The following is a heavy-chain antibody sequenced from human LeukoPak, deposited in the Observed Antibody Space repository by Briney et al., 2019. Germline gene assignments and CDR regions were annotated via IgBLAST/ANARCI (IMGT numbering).Heavy chain of an antibody. V-gene: IGHV3-21*01. J-gene: IGHJ6*03. CDR1: GFTFSSYS. CDR2: ISSSSSYI. Sequence: GGSLRLSCAASGFTFSSYSMNWVRQAPGKGREWVSSISSSSSYIYYADSVKGRFTISRDNAKNSLYLQLNSLRAEDTAVYYCARRDYYYYYMDVWGKGTTVTVSS. CDR3: ARRDYYYYYMDV.